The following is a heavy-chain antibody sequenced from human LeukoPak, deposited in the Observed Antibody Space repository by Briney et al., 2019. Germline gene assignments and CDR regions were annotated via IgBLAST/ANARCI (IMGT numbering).Heavy chain of an antibody. D-gene: IGHD5-24*01. CDR1: GGSISSYY. J-gene: IGHJ4*02. V-gene: IGHV4-59*01. CDR3: ARAPSYMATIAYFDY. CDR2: IYYSGST. Sequence: PSETLSLTCTVSGGSISSYYWSWIRQPPGKGLEWIGYIYYSGSTNYNPSLKSRVTISVDTSKNQFSLKLSSVTAADTAVYYCARAPSYMATIAYFDYWGQGTLVTVSS.